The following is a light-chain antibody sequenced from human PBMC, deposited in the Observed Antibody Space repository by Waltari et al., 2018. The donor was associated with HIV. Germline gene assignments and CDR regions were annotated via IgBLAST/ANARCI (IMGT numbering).Light chain of an antibody. J-gene: IGLJ3*02. V-gene: IGLV2-14*01. CDR2: EVT. Sequence: QSVLTQPASVSGSPGQSITISCTGTNSDVGGYGYVSWYQQHPGKAPKLLIYEVTHRRSGIASRFSGSKSGNTASMTISGLQAEDEADDYCSSYTATTAILFGGGTKVTVL. CDR3: SSYTATTAIL. CDR1: NSDVGGYGY.